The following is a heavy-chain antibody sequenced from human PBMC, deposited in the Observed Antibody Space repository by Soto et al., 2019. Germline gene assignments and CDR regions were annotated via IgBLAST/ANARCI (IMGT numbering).Heavy chain of an antibody. J-gene: IGHJ4*02. Sequence: PGESLKISCKGSGYSFAGYWITWVRQKPGKVLEWMGRIDPSDSQTYYSPSFRGHVTISVTKSITTVFLQWSSLRASGTAMYYCARQIYDSDTGPNFQYYFDSWGQGXPVTVYS. CDR2: IDPSDSQT. D-gene: IGHD3-22*01. CDR3: ARQIYDSDTGPNFQYYFDS. CDR1: GYSFAGYW. V-gene: IGHV5-10-1*01.